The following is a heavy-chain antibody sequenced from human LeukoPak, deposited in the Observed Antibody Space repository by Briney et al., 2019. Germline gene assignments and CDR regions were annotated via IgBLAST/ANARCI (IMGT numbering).Heavy chain of an antibody. V-gene: IGHV4-34*01. Sequence: SETPSLTCAVYGGSFSNYYWSWIRQPPGKGLEWIGEINHSGSTNYNPSLKSRVTISVDTSKNQFSLKLSSVTAADTAVYYCARGLHYSGSYFYHYYGMDVWGQGTTVTVSS. D-gene: IGHD6-6*01. J-gene: IGHJ6*02. CDR1: GGSFSNYY. CDR2: INHSGST. CDR3: ARGLHYSGSYFYHYYGMDV.